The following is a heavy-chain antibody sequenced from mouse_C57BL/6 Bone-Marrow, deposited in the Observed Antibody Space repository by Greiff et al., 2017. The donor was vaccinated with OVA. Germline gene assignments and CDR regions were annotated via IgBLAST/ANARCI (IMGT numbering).Heavy chain of an antibody. Sequence: QVQLQQSGAELARPGASVKLSCKASGYTFTSYGISWVKQRTGQGLEWIGEIYPRSGNTYYNEKFKGKATLTADKSSSTAYTELRSLTSEDSAVYFCARERVLLHDYYAMDYWGQGTSVTVSS. V-gene: IGHV1-81*01. CDR2: IYPRSGNT. CDR1: GYTFTSYG. CDR3: ARERVLLHDYYAMDY. D-gene: IGHD1-1*01. J-gene: IGHJ4*01.